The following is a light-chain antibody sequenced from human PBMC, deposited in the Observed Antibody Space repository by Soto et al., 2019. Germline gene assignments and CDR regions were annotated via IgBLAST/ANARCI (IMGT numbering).Light chain of an antibody. CDR3: QQYNNWPPGT. CDR2: GAS. V-gene: IGKV3-15*01. J-gene: IGKJ1*01. Sequence: EIVMTQSPSTLSVSPGQRGTLSCMASQSVTSNLSWYQQKPAQAPRLLIYGASTRATGIPARFSGSGSGTEFTLPISSLQSEDFAVYYCQQYNNWPPGTFGQGTKV. CDR1: QSVTSN.